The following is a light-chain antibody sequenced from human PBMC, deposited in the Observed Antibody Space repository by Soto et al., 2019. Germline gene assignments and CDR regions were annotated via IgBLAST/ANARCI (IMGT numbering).Light chain of an antibody. CDR2: DVT. CDR3: SSYTSSSTPYV. J-gene: IGLJ1*01. CDR1: SSDVGGYNY. Sequence: QSALTQPASVSGSPGQSITISCTGTSSDVGGYNYVSWYQQHPVKAPKLMIYDVTNRPSGVSDRFSGSESGNTASLTISGLQAEDEADYYCSSYTSSSTPYVFGTGTKLTVL. V-gene: IGLV2-14*01.